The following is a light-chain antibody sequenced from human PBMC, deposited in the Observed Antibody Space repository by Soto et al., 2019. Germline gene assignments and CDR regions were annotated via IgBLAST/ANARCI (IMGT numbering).Light chain of an antibody. CDR1: QSVSSD. V-gene: IGKV3-15*01. Sequence: EIVLTQSPATLSLSPGERATLSCRASQSVSSDLAWYQQKPGQPPRLLIYAASARATGIPARFSGSGSGTEFTLTISSLQPEDFATYYCLQHNGYPPTFGQGTKVDIK. CDR2: AAS. CDR3: LQHNGYPPT. J-gene: IGKJ1*01.